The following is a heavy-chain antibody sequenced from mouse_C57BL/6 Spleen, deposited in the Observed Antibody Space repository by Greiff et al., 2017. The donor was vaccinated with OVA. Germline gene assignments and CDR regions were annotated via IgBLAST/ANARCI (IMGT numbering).Heavy chain of an antibody. CDR2: ISSGSSTI. V-gene: IGHV5-17*01. J-gene: IGHJ1*03. D-gene: IGHD1-1*01. CDR3: AFYGSSLSYWYFDV. Sequence: DVKLVESGGGLVKPGGSLKLSCAASGFTFSDYGMHWVRQAPEKGLEWVAYISSGSSTIYYADTVKGRFTISRDNAKNTLFLQMTSLRSEDTAMYYCAFYGSSLSYWYFDVWGTGTTVTVSS. CDR1: GFTFSDYG.